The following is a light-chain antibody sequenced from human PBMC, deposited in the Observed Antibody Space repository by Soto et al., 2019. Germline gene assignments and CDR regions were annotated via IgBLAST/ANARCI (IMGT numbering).Light chain of an antibody. CDR1: QGIITY. Sequence: DIQLTQSPSSLSASVGDRVTITCRVSQGIITYLNWYQQKPGKAPKLLIYAASSLQSGVPSRFSGSGSGTDFTLTISSLQPEDFATYYCQQSYSTPRTFGQGTKVDTK. J-gene: IGKJ1*01. CDR2: AAS. V-gene: IGKV1-39*01. CDR3: QQSYSTPRT.